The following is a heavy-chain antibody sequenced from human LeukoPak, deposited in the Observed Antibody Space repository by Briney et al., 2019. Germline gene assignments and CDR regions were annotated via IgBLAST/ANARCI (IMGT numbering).Heavy chain of an antibody. CDR3: AKGLERESRLDS. D-gene: IGHD1-1*01. CDR2: ISSSGSTI. V-gene: IGHV3-11*01. J-gene: IGHJ4*02. Sequence: GGSLRLSCAASGFTFSDYYMSWIRQAPGKGLEWVSYISSSGSTIYYADSVRGRFTISTDNSKNTLYLQMNSLRAEDTALYYCAKGLERESRLDSWGQGTLVTVSS. CDR1: GFTFSDYY.